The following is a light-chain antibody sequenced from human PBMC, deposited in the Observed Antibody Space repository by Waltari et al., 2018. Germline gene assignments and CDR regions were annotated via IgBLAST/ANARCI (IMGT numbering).Light chain of an antibody. J-gene: IGLJ3*02. CDR2: GNSDGSH. V-gene: IGLV4-69*01. CDR1: SGHSSNV. Sequence: QLVLTQSPSASASLGASVKLTCTLSSGHSSNVIAWLQQQPEKAPRYLMKGNSDGSHSKGGKIPYRFSGSSSGAEHFLTISSLQSEDEADYYCQTGGHGTWVFGGGTKLTVL. CDR3: QTGGHGTWV.